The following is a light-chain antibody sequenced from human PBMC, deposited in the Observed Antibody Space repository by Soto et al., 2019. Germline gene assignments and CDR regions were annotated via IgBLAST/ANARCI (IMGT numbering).Light chain of an antibody. J-gene: IGKJ2*02. Sequence: DIQMTQSPSSLSASVGDRVTITCRASQSISNYLNWYQQKPGKAPKLLIYAASSLQSGVPSRFSGSTSGTDFTLTISSLQPEDFATYYCQQSYSTVCTFGKGTKLEIK. CDR2: AAS. V-gene: IGKV1-39*01. CDR3: QQSYSTVCT. CDR1: QSISNY.